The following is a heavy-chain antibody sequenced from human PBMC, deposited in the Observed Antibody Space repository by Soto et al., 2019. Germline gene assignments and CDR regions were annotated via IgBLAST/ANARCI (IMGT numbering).Heavy chain of an antibody. CDR3: AGGGGGYMDV. CDR2: ISYDGSNK. D-gene: IGHD3-16*01. Sequence: QVQLVESGGGVVQPGRSLRLSCAASGFTFSSYAMHWVRQAPGKGLEWVAVISYDGSNKYYADSVKGRFTISRDNSKNTLYLQMNGLRAEDTAVYYCAGGGGGYMDVWGQGTTVTVSS. J-gene: IGHJ6*02. CDR1: GFTFSSYA. V-gene: IGHV3-30-3*01.